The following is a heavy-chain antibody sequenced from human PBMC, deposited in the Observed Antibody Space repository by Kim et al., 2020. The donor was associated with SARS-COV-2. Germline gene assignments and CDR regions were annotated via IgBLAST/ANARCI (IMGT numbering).Heavy chain of an antibody. V-gene: IGHV3-30*18. CDR3: AKIGLKSVVVTATNYYYYGMDV. D-gene: IGHD2-21*02. J-gene: IGHJ6*02. CDR2: ISYDGSNK. CDR1: GFTFSSYG. Sequence: GGSLRLSCAASGFTFSSYGMHWVRQAPGKGLEWVAVISYDGSNKYYADSVKGRFTISRDNSKNTLYLQMNSLRAEDTAVYYCAKIGLKSVVVTATNYYYYGMDVWGQGTTVTVSS.